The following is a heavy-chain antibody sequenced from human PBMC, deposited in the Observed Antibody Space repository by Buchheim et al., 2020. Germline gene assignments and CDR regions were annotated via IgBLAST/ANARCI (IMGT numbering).Heavy chain of an antibody. CDR3: ARHNWIDVTGHDY. D-gene: IGHD1-1*01. CDR2: IYYSGTT. Sequence: QVQLQESGPGLVKPSQTLSLTCTVSGASISSGGHYWSWIRQHPGKGLEWIGYIYYSGTTSYNPSLKSRVTMSVDTSKSQISLRVNAVTAADTAVYYCARHNWIDVTGHDYWGQGTL. J-gene: IGHJ4*02. CDR1: GASISSGGHY. V-gene: IGHV4-31*03.